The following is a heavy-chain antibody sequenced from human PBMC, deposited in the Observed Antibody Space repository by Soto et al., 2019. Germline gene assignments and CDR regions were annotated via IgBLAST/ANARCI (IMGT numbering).Heavy chain of an antibody. CDR1: GFTFSSYG. V-gene: IGHV3-30*18. J-gene: IGHJ2*01. CDR2: ISYDGSNK. Sequence: QVQLVESGGGVVQPGRSLRLSCAASGFTFSSYGMHWVRQAPGKGLEWVAVISYDGSNKYYADSVKGRFTISRDNSKNTLYLQMNSLRAEDTAVYYCAKDWQLVLSYFDLWGRGTLVTVSS. CDR3: AKDWQLVLSYFDL. D-gene: IGHD6-6*01.